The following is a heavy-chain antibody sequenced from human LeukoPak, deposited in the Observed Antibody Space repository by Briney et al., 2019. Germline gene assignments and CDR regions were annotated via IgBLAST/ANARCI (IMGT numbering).Heavy chain of an antibody. Sequence: PGRSLRLSCAASGFTFDDYTMHWVRQAPGKGLEWVSGITWNSGSIGYADSVGGRFTISRDNAKNSLYLEMNSLRAEDTALYYCAKEDHFASWGQGTLVTVSS. CDR1: GFTFDDYT. CDR2: ITWNSGSI. V-gene: IGHV3-9*01. J-gene: IGHJ4*02. CDR3: AKEDHFAS.